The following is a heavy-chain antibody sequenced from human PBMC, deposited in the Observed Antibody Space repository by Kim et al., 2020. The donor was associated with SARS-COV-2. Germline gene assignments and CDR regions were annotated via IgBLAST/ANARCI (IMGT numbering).Heavy chain of an antibody. Sequence: GGSLRLSCAASGFTFSSYGMHWVRQAPGKGLEWLAVIWYDGSNKYYADSVKGRFTISRDNSKNTLYLQMNSLRAEDTAVYYCARARTMVRGVINPIGYWGQGTLVTVSS. CDR2: IWYDGSNK. CDR1: GFTFSSYG. CDR3: ARARTMVRGVINPIGY. V-gene: IGHV3-33*01. D-gene: IGHD3-10*01. J-gene: IGHJ4*02.